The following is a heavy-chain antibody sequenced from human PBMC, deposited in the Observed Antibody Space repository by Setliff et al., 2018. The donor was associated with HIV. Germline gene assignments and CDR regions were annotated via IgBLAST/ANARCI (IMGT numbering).Heavy chain of an antibody. CDR3: ARRDGRSMNAFQI. Sequence: GESLKLSCKALDYTFTTYWIGWVRQMPGEGLEWMGIIYPDDSNIRYNPSFQNQVTISADKSITTAYLQINNLKASDTATYYCARRDGRSMNAFQIWGPGTVVTVS. J-gene: IGHJ3*01. CDR1: DYTFTTYW. V-gene: IGHV5-51*01. CDR2: IYPDDSNI. D-gene: IGHD6-13*01.